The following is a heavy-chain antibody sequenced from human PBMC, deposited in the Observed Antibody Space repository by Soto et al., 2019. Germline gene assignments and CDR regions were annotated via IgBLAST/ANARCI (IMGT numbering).Heavy chain of an antibody. Sequence: PSETLSLTCTVSGGSISSGGYYWSWIRQHPGKGLEWIGYIYYSGSTYYNPSLKSRVTISVDTSKNQFSLKLSSVTAADTAVYYCARDPSLWFGELLPQNWFDPWGQGTLVTVSS. D-gene: IGHD3-10*01. V-gene: IGHV4-31*03. J-gene: IGHJ5*02. CDR3: ARDPSLWFGELLPQNWFDP. CDR2: IYYSGST. CDR1: GGSISSGGYY.